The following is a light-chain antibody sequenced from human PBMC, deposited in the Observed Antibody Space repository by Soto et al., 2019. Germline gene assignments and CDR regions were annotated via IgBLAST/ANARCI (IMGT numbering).Light chain of an antibody. CDR3: QQYDILPIT. CDR2: DAS. CDR1: QDINIY. V-gene: IGKV1-33*01. J-gene: IGKJ5*01. Sequence: DIRMTQSPSSLFGSLGDRVTITGQATQDINIYLNWYQQKPGKAPNLLIYDASNLEIGVPSRFSGSGSGTHFTFAISSLQTEDIGTYYCQQYDILPITFGRGTRLEI.